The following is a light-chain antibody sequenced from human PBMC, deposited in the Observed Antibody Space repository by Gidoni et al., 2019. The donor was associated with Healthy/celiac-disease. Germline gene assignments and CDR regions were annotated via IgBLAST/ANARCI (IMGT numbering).Light chain of an antibody. CDR3: QQTYNSWWT. CDR1: QSIGSY. Sequence: DIQMTQSPSSLSASVGDRVTMTCRASQSIGSYLHWYQHKPGRPPKLLIYAASNLHSGVPSRFSGSGSGTDFTLTISSLQPEDSATYYCQQTYNSWWTFGQXTKVEIK. V-gene: IGKV1-39*01. CDR2: AAS. J-gene: IGKJ1*01.